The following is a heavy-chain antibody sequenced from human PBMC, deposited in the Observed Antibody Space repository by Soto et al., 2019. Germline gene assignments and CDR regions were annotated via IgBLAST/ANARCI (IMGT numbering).Heavy chain of an antibody. J-gene: IGHJ5*02. D-gene: IGHD1-1*01. CDR3: ARSKGTGWFDP. CDR2: INHSGST. Sequence: QVQLQQWGAGLLKPSETLSLTCGVYGGSFSGYYWSWIRQPPGKGLEWIGEINHSGSTNYNPSLKSRVTISVDTSKNQFSLKLSSVTAADTAVYYCARSKGTGWFDPWGQGTLVTVSS. CDR1: GGSFSGYY. V-gene: IGHV4-34*01.